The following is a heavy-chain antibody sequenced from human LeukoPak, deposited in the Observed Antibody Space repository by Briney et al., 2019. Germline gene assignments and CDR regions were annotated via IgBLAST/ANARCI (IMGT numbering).Heavy chain of an antibody. CDR2: INSDGSSA. CDR1: GFTFSSYW. D-gene: IGHD5-24*01. V-gene: IGHV3-74*01. CDR3: ARASDPWLQLT. Sequence: PGGSLRLSCAASGFTFSSYWMHWVRQAPGKGLVWFSRINSDGSSAIYADFVRGRFSISRDNAQTSLYLQMNSLRAEDTAVYYCARASDPWLQLTWGQGTLVTVSS. J-gene: IGHJ5*02.